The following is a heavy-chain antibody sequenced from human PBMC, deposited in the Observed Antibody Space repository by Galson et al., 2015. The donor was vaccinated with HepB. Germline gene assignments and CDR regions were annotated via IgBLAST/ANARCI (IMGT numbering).Heavy chain of an antibody. V-gene: IGHV4-59*01. CDR2: IYNTGRT. CDR3: ARDLGFGEFAPDAFNI. CDR1: GGSISSYY. D-gene: IGHD3-10*01. J-gene: IGHJ3*02. Sequence: ETLSLTCTVSGGSISSYYWSWIRLPPGKGLEWIGCIYNTGRTTYNPSLSSRGTISIDTSKNQFSPKLSSVTAADTAVYFCARDLGFGEFAPDAFNIWGRGTMVTVSS.